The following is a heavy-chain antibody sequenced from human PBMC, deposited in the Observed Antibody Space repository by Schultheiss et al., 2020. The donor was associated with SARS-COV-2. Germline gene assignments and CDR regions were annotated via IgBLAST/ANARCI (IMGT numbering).Heavy chain of an antibody. Sequence: GGSLRLSCAASGFTFSSYSMNWVRQAPGKGLEWVSSISSSSSYIYYADSVKGRFTISRDNAKNSLYLQMNSLRTEDTAVYCCARDNYDSSGTTLGYWGQGTLVTVSS. CDR2: ISSSSSYI. CDR1: GFTFSSYS. V-gene: IGHV3-21*01. CDR3: ARDNYDSSGTTLGY. J-gene: IGHJ4*02. D-gene: IGHD3-22*01.